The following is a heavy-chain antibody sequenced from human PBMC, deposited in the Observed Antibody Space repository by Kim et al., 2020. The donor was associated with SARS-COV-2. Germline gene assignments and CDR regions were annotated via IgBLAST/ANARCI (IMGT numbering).Heavy chain of an antibody. V-gene: IGHV4-4*02. CDR2: IYHSGST. Sequence: SETLSLTCAVSGGSISSSNWWSWVRQPPGKGLEWIGEIYHSGSTNYNPSLKSRVTISVDKSKNQFSLKLSSVTAADTAVYYCARDGPPIGLRHSRAFDYWGQGTLVTVSS. CDR3: ARDGPPIGLRHSRAFDY. D-gene: IGHD4-17*01. CDR1: GGSISSSNW. J-gene: IGHJ4*02.